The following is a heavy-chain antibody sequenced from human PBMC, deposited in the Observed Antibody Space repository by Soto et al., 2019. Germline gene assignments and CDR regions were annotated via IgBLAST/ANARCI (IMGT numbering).Heavy chain of an antibody. Sequence: PVGSLRLSFAASGFTFRSYALSWVRQAPGKGLEWVSSISGSGGITYYADYVKGRFTISRDNSKNTLYLQMNSLRAEDTAVYYCAKGVDTAMVRHFDYWGQGTLVPVSS. CDR2: ISGSGGIT. J-gene: IGHJ4*02. V-gene: IGHV3-23*01. D-gene: IGHD5-18*01. CDR1: GFTFRSYA. CDR3: AKGVDTAMVRHFDY.